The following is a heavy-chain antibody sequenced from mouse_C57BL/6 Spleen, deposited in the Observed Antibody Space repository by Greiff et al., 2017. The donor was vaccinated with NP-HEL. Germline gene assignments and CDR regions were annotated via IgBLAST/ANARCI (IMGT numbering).Heavy chain of an antibody. CDR2: IYPRGGST. D-gene: IGHD1-1*01. J-gene: IGHJ2*01. CDR1: GYTFTSYD. Sequence: VQLQQSGPELVKPGASVKLSCKASGYTFTSYDINWVKQRPGQGLEWIGWIYPRGGSTYYNEKFKGKATLTVDTSSSTAYLELTSLTYDDVAVYLSSRRYYTIIACYFDCWGTGTTLTVSS. CDR3: SRRYYTIIACYFDC. V-gene: IGHV1-85*01.